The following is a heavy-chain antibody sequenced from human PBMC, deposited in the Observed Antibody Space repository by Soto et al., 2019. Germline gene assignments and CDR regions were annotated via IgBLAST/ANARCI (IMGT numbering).Heavy chain of an antibody. D-gene: IGHD6-13*01. V-gene: IGHV4-61*01. CDR3: ARVLPGIAAAYDAFDV. CDR2: IYYDGGT. Sequence: SETLSLTCPVSGDSVISATYYWSWIRQPPGKGLEWIGYIYYDGGTTYNSSLKSRVTISTDTSKKQLSLKLTSATPADTAVYYCARVLPGIAAAYDAFDVWGQGTMVTVSS. J-gene: IGHJ3*01. CDR1: GDSVISATYY.